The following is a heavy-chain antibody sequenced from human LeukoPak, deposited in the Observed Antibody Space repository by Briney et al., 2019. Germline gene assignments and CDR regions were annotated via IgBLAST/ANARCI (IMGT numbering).Heavy chain of an antibody. J-gene: IGHJ4*02. CDR3: ARDSGERGPGSYLIAY. CDR2: IIPIFGTA. D-gene: IGHD3-10*01. Sequence: SVKVSCKASGGTFSSYAISWVRQAPGQGLEWMGGIIPIFGTANYAQKFQGRVTITADESTSTAYMELSSLRSEDTAVYYCARDSGERGPGSYLIAYWGQGTLVTVSS. V-gene: IGHV1-69*13. CDR1: GGTFSSYA.